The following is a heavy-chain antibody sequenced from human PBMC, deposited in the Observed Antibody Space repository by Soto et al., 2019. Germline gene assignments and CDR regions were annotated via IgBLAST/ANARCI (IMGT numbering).Heavy chain of an antibody. Sequence: PXGSLRLCCAASGVVFRNYWMIWVRRAPGKGLEWLANINQDGSGRYHADSVKGRFTISRDNAKNSLYLQMNSLRAEDTAVYYCARDPRSLFGLPRTERFDYWGQGTLVTVSS. J-gene: IGHJ4*02. CDR3: ARDPRSLFGLPRTERFDY. CDR1: GVVFRNYW. D-gene: IGHD3-9*01. V-gene: IGHV3-7*01. CDR2: INQDGSGR.